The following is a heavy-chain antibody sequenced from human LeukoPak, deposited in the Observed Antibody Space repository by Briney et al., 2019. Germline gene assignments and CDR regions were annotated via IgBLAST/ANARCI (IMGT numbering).Heavy chain of an antibody. CDR3: AKDVYGDYGGLDY. D-gene: IGHD4-17*01. Sequence: GGSLRLSCAASGFTFSTYGMGWVRQAPGKGREWGSSISGSDGSTYYADSVKGRFAISRDNSQNTLYLQMTSLRAEYTAVYYCAKDVYGDYGGLDYWGQGTLVTVSS. J-gene: IGHJ4*02. V-gene: IGHV3-23*01. CDR1: GFTFSTYG. CDR2: ISGSDGST.